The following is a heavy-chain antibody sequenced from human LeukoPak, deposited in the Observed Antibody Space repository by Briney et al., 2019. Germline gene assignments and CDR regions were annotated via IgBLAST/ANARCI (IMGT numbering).Heavy chain of an antibody. CDR1: GFTFNTYA. CDR2: ISYDGSNK. J-gene: IGHJ4*02. V-gene: IGHV3-30-3*01. D-gene: IGHD1-26*01. Sequence: GGSLRLSCAASGFTFNTYAMHWVRQAPGKGLEWVALISYDGSNKYYADSVKGRFTISRDNSKNTLYLQMNSLRAEDTAVYYCARGGGASDYYFDYWGQGTLVTVSS. CDR3: ARGGGASDYYFDY.